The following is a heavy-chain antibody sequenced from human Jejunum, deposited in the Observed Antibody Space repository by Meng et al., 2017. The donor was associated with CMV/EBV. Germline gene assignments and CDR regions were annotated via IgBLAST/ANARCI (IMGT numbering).Heavy chain of an antibody. CDR2: IIGDGTTT. CDR1: GLAFSAYR. Sequence: SFAASGLAFSAYRLHWVHQVAGKGLVWVSPIIGDGTTTTYADSVKGRFTISRDNAKNTLYLQMNSLRVEDTGVYYCGRGNYYAVDVWGQGTTVTVSS. J-gene: IGHJ6*02. V-gene: IGHV3-74*01. CDR3: GRGNYYAVDV.